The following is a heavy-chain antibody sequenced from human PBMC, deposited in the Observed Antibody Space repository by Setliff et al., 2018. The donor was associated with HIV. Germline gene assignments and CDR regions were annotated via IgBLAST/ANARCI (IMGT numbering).Heavy chain of an antibody. D-gene: IGHD2-2*01. J-gene: IGHJ4*02. CDR3: AREIKIPPQGALDY. Sequence: SETLSLTCTVSGDSISNGGFYWTWIRQHPGKGLEWIGYIYYTGNTYYNLSIKSRVTMSVDTSKDQFSLKLNSVTAADTAVYYCAREIKIPPQGALDYWGQGMLVTVSS. CDR1: GDSISNGGFY. V-gene: IGHV4-31*03. CDR2: IYYTGNT.